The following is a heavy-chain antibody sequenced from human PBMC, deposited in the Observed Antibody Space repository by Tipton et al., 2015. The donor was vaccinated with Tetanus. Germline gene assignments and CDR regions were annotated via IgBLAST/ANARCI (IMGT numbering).Heavy chain of an antibody. CDR2: ITWTSGSI. D-gene: IGHD5-24*01. Sequence: VRQPPGKGLEWVSGITWTSGSIRYADSVKGRFTISRDNAKNSLYLQMNSLRAEDTALYYCAKDGEMDQMAYNWFDSWGQGTLVTVSS. J-gene: IGHJ5*01. CDR3: AKDGEMDQMAYNWFDS. V-gene: IGHV3-9*01.